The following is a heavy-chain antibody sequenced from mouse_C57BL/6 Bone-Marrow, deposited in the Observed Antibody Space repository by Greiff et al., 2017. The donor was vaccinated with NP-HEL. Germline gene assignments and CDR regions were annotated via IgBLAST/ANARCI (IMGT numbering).Heavy chain of an antibody. Sequence: VQLQQPGTELVKPGASVKLSCKASGYTFTSYWMHWVKQRPGQGLEWIGNINPSNGGTNYNEKFKSKATLTVDKSSSTAYMQLSSLTSEDSAVYYCARGPITTVVATPFDYWGQGTTLTVSS. J-gene: IGHJ2*01. D-gene: IGHD1-1*01. CDR1: GYTFTSYW. CDR2: INPSNGGT. CDR3: ARGPITTVVATPFDY. V-gene: IGHV1-53*01.